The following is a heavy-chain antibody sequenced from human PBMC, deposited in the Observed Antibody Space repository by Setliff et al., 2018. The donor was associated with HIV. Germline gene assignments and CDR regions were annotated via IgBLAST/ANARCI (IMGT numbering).Heavy chain of an antibody. CDR1: GGSIGGYY. D-gene: IGHD3-10*01. Sequence: SETLSLTCTVSGGSIGGYYWSWIRQPPGTGLEWLGCIYSGGSTNYNPSLESRVTISLDTSKNQFSLRLTSVTAVDTAVYYCARVRSYGSAYDAFDVWGPGTMVTVSS. CDR3: ARVRSYGSAYDAFDV. CDR2: IYSGGST. V-gene: IGHV4-4*08. J-gene: IGHJ3*01.